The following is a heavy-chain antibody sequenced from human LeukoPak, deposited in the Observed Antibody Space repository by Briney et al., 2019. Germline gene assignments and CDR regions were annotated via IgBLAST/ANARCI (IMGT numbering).Heavy chain of an antibody. J-gene: IGHJ4*02. CDR2: MNPNSGRT. V-gene: IGHV1-8*01. CDR1: GYTLTSYD. CDR3: VRETPSRYFDY. Sequence: ASVKVSCKASGYTLTSYDVNWVRPATGQGLEWMGWMNPNSGRTGYAQKFQGRVTITRNTSISTAYMELSSLRSEDTAVYFCVRETPSRYFDYWGQGTPVTVSS. D-gene: IGHD4-23*01.